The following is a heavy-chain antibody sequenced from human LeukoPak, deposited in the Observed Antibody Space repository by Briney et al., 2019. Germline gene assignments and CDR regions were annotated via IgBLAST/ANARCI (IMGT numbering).Heavy chain of an antibody. CDR1: GGSISSYY. J-gene: IGHJ4*02. D-gene: IGHD2-8*01. Sequence: SETLPLTCTVSGGSISSYYWSWIRQPPGKGLEWIGYIYYSGCTNYNPSLKSRVTISVDTSKNQFSLKLSSVTAADTAVYYCARWGMGFDYWGQGTLVTVSS. CDR2: IYYSGCT. CDR3: ARWGMGFDY. V-gene: IGHV4-59*01.